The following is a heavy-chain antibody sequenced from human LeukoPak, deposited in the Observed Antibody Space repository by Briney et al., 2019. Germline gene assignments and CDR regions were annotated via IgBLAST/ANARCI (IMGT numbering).Heavy chain of an antibody. V-gene: IGHV3-11*04. J-gene: IGHJ4*02. CDR3: ARDGHYYDSSGFMGY. Sequence: PGGSLRLSCAPSGFTFSDYYMSWIRQAPGKGLEWVSYISSSGCTRYYADSVKGRFTISRDNAKNSLYLQMNSLRAEDTAVYYCARDGHYYDSSGFMGYWGQGTLVTVSS. CDR2: ISSSGCTR. CDR1: GFTFSDYY. D-gene: IGHD3-22*01.